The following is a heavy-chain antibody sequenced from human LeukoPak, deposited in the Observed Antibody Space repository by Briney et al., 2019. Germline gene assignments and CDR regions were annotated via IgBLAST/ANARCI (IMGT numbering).Heavy chain of an antibody. CDR1: GGSFSGYY. J-gene: IGHJ3*02. CDR3: ARVGDYGGKRNAFDI. D-gene: IGHD4-23*01. V-gene: IGHV4-34*01. Sequence: SETLSLTCAVYGGSFSGYYWSWIRQPAGKGLEWIGEINHSGSTNYNPSLKSRVTISVDTSKNQFSLKLSSVTAADTAVYYCARVGDYGGKRNAFDIWGQGTMVTVSS. CDR2: INHSGST.